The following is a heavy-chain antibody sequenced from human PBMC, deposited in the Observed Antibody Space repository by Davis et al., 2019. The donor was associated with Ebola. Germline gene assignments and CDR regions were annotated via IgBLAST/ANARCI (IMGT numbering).Heavy chain of an antibody. V-gene: IGHV3-48*01. CDR2: ISSSGSTI. D-gene: IGHD3-10*01. J-gene: IGHJ6*02. CDR1: RFTLSRSS. Sequence: WGSLRLSCTASRFTLSRSSMNWVRQAPGKGLEWVAYISSSGSTIYYADSVKGRFTISRDNVKNSLYLQMNSLRAEDKAVYYCARSRITMVQGVIKYYYGMDVWGQGTTVTVSS. CDR3: ARSRITMVQGVIKYYYGMDV.